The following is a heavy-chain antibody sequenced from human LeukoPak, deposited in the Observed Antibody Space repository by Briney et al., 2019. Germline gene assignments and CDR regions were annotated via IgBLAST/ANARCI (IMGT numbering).Heavy chain of an antibody. D-gene: IGHD3-10*01. CDR1: GGTFSSYA. J-gene: IGHJ4*02. Sequence: SVKVSCKASGGTFSSYAISWVRQAPGQGLEWMGGIITIFGTANYAQKFQGRVTITADESTSTAYMELSSLRSEDTAVYYCARGYYYGSGSPPVDYWGQGTLVTVSS. V-gene: IGHV1-69*13. CDR2: IITIFGTA. CDR3: ARGYYYGSGSPPVDY.